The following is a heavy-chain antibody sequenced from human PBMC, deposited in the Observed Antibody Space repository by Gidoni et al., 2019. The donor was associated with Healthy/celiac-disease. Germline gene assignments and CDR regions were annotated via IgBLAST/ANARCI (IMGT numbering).Heavy chain of an antibody. CDR3: TRRNATSGRASWFDP. J-gene: IGHJ5*02. D-gene: IGHD1-1*01. CDR2: IRSKANSYAT. Sequence: EVPLVESGGGLVQPGVSLKLSFAASVFTFSGSSRHWVRRASGKGLEWVGRIRSKANSYATANAASVKGRFTISRDDSKNTAYLQMNSLKTEDTAVYYCTRRNATSGRASWFDPWGQGTLVTVSS. CDR1: VFTFSGSS. V-gene: IGHV3-73*02.